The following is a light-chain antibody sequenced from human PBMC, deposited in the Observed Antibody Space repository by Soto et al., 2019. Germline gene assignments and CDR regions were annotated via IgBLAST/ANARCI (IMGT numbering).Light chain of an antibody. CDR2: EAS. J-gene: IGKJ2*01. V-gene: IGKV3-15*01. CDR3: QRYNDWPYI. Sequence: EIVMTQSPVTLSVSPGERATLSCRASQSVSSNLAWYQQRPGQAPRLLIYEASTRATGVPDRFSGSGYGRAFTLTISSLHPEDFAVYYCQRYNDWPYIFGQGTKLEIK. CDR1: QSVSSN.